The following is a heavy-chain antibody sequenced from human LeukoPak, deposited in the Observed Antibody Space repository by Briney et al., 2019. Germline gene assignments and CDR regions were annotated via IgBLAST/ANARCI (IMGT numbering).Heavy chain of an antibody. J-gene: IGHJ6*02. CDR2: ISGSGGST. D-gene: IGHD2-21*01. V-gene: IGHV3-23*01. Sequence: GGSLRLSCAASGFTFSSYAMSWVRQAPGKGLEWVSAISGSGGSTYYADSVKGRFTISRDNSKNTLYLQMNSLRAEDTAVYYXXXXXXXXXIAALNYYYGMDVWGQGTTVTVSS. CDR1: GFTFSSYA. CDR3: XXXXXXXXIAALNYYYGMDV.